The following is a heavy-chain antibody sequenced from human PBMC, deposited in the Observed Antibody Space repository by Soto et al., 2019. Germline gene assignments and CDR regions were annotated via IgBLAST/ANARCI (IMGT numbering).Heavy chain of an antibody. CDR1: GGTFSSYA. CDR3: AREPRINSGYDCLDY. V-gene: IGHV1-69*13. Sequence: GASLKVSCKASGGTFSSYAISWVRQAPGQGLEWMGGIIPIFGPANYAQKFQGRVTITADESTSTAYMELSSLRSEDTAVYYCAREPRINSGYDCLDYWGQGTLVTVSS. D-gene: IGHD5-12*01. CDR2: IIPIFGPA. J-gene: IGHJ4*02.